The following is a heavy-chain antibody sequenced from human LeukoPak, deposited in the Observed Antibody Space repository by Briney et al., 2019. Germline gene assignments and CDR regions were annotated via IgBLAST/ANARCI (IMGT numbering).Heavy chain of an antibody. D-gene: IGHD3-10*01. V-gene: IGHV1-69*13. CDR3: ARVRGVIGDNWFDP. CDR1: GGTFSSYA. J-gene: IGHJ5*02. CDR2: IIPIFGTA. Sequence: ASVKVSCKASGGTFSSYAISWVRQAPGQGLEWMGGIIPIFGTANYAQKFQGRVTITADESTSTAYMELSSLRSEDTAVYYCARVRGVIGDNWFDPWGQGTLVTVSS.